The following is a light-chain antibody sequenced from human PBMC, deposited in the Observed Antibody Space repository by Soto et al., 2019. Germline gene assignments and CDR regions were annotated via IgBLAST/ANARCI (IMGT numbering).Light chain of an antibody. CDR2: GNS. CDR1: SSNIGAGYD. CDR3: QSVDSSLSGVV. J-gene: IGLJ2*01. V-gene: IGLV1-40*01. Sequence: QSVLTQPPSVSGAPGQRVTISCTGSSSNIGAGYDVHWYQQLPGTAPKLLIYGNSNRPSGVPDRFSGSKSGTSASLAITGLQAEVEADYYCQSVDSSLSGVVFGGGTQLTVL.